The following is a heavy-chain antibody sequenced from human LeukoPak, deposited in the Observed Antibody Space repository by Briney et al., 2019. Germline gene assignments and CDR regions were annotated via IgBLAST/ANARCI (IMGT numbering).Heavy chain of an antibody. Sequence: PGGSLRLSCAASGFTFDDYAMPWVRQAPGNGLEWVSGISWNSGSIGYTDSVKGRFTISRDNAKNSLYLQMNSMRAEDTALYYCARGSYSDYWGQGTLVTVSS. CDR3: ARGSYSDY. V-gene: IGHV3-9*01. J-gene: IGHJ4*02. D-gene: IGHD3-16*01. CDR1: GFTFDDYA. CDR2: ISWNSGSI.